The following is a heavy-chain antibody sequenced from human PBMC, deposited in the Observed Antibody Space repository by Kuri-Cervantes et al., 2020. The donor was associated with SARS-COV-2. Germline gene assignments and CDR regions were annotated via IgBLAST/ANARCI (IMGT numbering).Heavy chain of an antibody. CDR2: IWYDGSNK. CDR1: GFTFSSYG. Sequence: GGSLRLSCAASGFTFSSYGMHWVRQAPGKGLEWVAVIWYDGSNKYYADSVKGRFTISRDNAKNSLYLQMNSLRAEDTAVYYCAREGFLEWLPFDYWGQGTLVTVSS. D-gene: IGHD3-3*01. CDR3: AREGFLEWLPFDY. V-gene: IGHV3-33*01. J-gene: IGHJ4*02.